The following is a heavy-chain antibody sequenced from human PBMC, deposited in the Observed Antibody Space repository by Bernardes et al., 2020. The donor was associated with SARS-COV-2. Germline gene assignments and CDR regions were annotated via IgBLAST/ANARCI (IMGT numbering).Heavy chain of an antibody. CDR3: AKTGGVFHFFESLSSLDN. V-gene: IGHV3-30*18. J-gene: IGHJ4*02. Sequence: GGSLRLSCAASGFSFNNYGMHWVRQAPGKGLEWVALISYDGSKKYYADSVEGRFTISKDSSRNTLYLQMNSLRTEDTALYYCAKTGGVFHFFESLSSLDNWGQGSLVTVSS. CDR1: GFSFNNYG. CDR2: ISYDGSKK. D-gene: IGHD3-3*01.